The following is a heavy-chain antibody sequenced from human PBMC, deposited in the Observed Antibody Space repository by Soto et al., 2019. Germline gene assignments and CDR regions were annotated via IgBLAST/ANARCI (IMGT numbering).Heavy chain of an antibody. V-gene: IGHV4-39*01. Sequence: QLQLQESGPGLVKPSETLSLTCTVSGGSISSPYYWGWIRQSPGKGLEWIGDIYYGGSTYYNPSLKSRVTISVDTSKNQFSPKLSSVTAADTAVYYCARRSGGGYLTLGYWGQGTLVTVSS. D-gene: IGHD1-26*01. CDR1: GGSISSPYY. CDR2: IYYGGST. J-gene: IGHJ4*02. CDR3: ARRSGGGYLTLGY.